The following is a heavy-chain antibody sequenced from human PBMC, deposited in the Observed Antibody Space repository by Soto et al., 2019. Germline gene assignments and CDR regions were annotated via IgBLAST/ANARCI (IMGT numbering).Heavy chain of an antibody. Sequence: EVQLLESGGHLVQPGGSLRLSCAASGFPFMSYAMIWVRQAPGKGLDWVSTISGSGDITYYADSVKGRFTVSRDSSKNTLSLQMNNLRAEDTAVYYCAKDVRPGGAPAGPAPSYDYWGQGTLVTVSS. D-gene: IGHD6-13*01. V-gene: IGHV3-23*01. CDR3: AKDVRPGGAPAGPAPSYDY. CDR1: GFPFMSYA. J-gene: IGHJ4*02. CDR2: ISGSGDIT.